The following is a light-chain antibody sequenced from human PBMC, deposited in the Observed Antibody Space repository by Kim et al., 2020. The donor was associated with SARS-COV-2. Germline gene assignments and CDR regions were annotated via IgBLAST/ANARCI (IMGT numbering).Light chain of an antibody. CDR1: SSDVGGYNY. CDR2: DVS. CDR3: SSYTSSSTWV. V-gene: IGLV2-14*03. Sequence: QSITISCTGTSSDVGGYNYVSWYQQHPGKAPKLMIYDVSNRPSGGSNRFSGSKSGNTASLTISGLQAEDEADYYCSSYTSSSTWVFGGGTQLTVL. J-gene: IGLJ3*02.